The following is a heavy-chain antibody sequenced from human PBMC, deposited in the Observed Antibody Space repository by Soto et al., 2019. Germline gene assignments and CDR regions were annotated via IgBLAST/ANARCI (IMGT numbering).Heavy chain of an antibody. Sequence: ASVKVSCKASGYTFTGYYMHWVRQAPGQGLEWMGWINPNSGGTNYAQKFQGWVAMTRDTSISTAYMELSSLRSEDTAVYYCARGTFRTGIAAAGYYYYYGMDVWGQGTTVTVSS. J-gene: IGHJ6*02. D-gene: IGHD6-13*01. V-gene: IGHV1-2*04. CDR2: INPNSGGT. CDR1: GYTFTGYY. CDR3: ARGTFRTGIAAAGYYYYYGMDV.